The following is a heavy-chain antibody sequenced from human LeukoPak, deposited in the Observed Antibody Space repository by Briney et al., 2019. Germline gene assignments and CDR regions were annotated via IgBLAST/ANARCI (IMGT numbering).Heavy chain of an antibody. CDR3: ARTYSGSYYYDAFDI. V-gene: IGHV3-30*02. J-gene: IGHJ3*02. CDR1: GFTFDDYA. CDR2: IRFDGSNK. D-gene: IGHD1-26*01. Sequence: GGSLRLSCAASGFTFDDYAMHWVRQAPGKGLEWVAFIRFDGSNKYYEDSMKGRFTISRDNSKNTLYLQMNSLRAEDTAVYYCARTYSGSYYYDAFDIWGQGTMVTVSS.